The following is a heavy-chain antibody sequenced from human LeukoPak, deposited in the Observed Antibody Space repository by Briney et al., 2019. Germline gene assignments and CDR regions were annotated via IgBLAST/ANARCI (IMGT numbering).Heavy chain of an antibody. Sequence: GESLKISCKASGYSFTTYWIGWVRQMPGKGLEWMGIIYPSDSDTRYSPSFQGQVTISADKSISTAYLQWSSLKASDTAMYYCARTLFYCSSTSCQDAFDIWGQGTVVTVSS. D-gene: IGHD2-2*01. CDR1: GYSFTTYW. CDR3: ARTLFYCSSTSCQDAFDI. J-gene: IGHJ3*02. CDR2: IYPSDSDT. V-gene: IGHV5-51*01.